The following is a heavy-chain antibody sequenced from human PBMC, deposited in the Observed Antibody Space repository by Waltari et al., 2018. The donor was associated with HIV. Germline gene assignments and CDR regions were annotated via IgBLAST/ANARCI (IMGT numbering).Heavy chain of an antibody. V-gene: IGHV1-69*01. J-gene: IGHJ2*01. D-gene: IGHD2-15*01. CDR3: ARMATVVDWYFDL. Sequence: QVQLVQSGAAVKKPGSSVKVSCKASGGTFNNYAITWVRQAPGQGLEGMGGIIPVFGTTNYAQKFQGRLTIIADESTSTGYMELSSLRSEDTAVYYCARMATVVDWYFDLWGRGTLVTVSS. CDR1: GGTFNNYA. CDR2: IIPVFGTT.